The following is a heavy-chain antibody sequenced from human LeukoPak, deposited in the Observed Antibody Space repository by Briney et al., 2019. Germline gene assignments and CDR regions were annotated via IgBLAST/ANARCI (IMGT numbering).Heavy chain of an antibody. CDR2: IGTAGDT. Sequence: GGSLRLSCAASGFTFSSYDMHWVRQATGKGLEWVSAIGTAGDTYYPGSVKGRFTISRENAKNSLYLQMNSLRAGDAAVYYCARGTGYGDDNSYHWFDPWGQGTLVTVSS. J-gene: IGHJ5*02. V-gene: IGHV3-13*01. CDR1: GFTFSSYD. CDR3: ARGTGYGDDNSYHWFDP. D-gene: IGHD4-17*01.